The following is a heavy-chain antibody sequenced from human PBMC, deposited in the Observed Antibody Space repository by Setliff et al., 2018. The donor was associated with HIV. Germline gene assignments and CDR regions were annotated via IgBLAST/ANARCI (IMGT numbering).Heavy chain of an antibody. Sequence: PGESLKISCTASGFSLGDFMLTWVRQAPGKGLQWVSDSSPTSSSKLYAESVKGRFTISRDNAKNSLYLQMNSLRVEDTAVYYCARVDFWSGHAFYMDVWGKGTTVTVSS. CDR3: ARVDFWSGHAFYMDV. D-gene: IGHD3-3*01. V-gene: IGHV3-48*01. J-gene: IGHJ6*03. CDR1: GFSLGDFM. CDR2: SSPTSSSK.